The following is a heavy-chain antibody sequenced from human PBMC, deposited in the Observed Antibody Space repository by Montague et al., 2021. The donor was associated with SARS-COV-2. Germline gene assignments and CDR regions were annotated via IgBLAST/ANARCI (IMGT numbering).Heavy chain of an antibody. V-gene: IGHV4-31*03. D-gene: IGHD6-19*01. Sequence: TLSLTCTVSGGSISAGYYWTWIRQIPGKGLEWIGYIYYSGSTYYNPSLKSRVIMSIDTSKHQFSLKVSSVTAADTATYFCASAIAVADTHYYYYGMDVWGQGTMVTVSS. CDR1: GGSISAGYY. J-gene: IGHJ6*02. CDR3: ASAIAVADTHYYYYGMDV. CDR2: IYYSGST.